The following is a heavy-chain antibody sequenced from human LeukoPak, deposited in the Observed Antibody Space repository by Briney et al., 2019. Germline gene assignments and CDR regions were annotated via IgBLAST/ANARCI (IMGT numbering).Heavy chain of an antibody. D-gene: IGHD2-2*02. V-gene: IGHV4-4*07. CDR2: INTSGST. J-gene: IGHJ4*02. CDR1: GGSISTYY. CDR3: ASGPAAIFDY. Sequence: SETLSLTCTVSGGSISTYYWSWIRQPAGKGLEWIGRINTSGSTNYNPSLKSRVTMSVDTSKNQFSLKLSSVTAADTAVYYCASGPAAIFDYWGQGTLVTVSS.